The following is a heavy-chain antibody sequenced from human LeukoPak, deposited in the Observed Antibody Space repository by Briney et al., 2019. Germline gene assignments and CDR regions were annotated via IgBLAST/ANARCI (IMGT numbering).Heavy chain of an antibody. CDR1: GFTVSSNY. V-gene: IGHV3-66*01. Sequence: GGSLRLSCAASGFTVSSNYMSWVRQAPGKGLEWVSVTYSGGSTYYADSVKGRFTISRDNSKNTLYLQMNSLRAEDTAVYYCAKVYSSSSGNYFDYWGQGTLVTVSS. D-gene: IGHD6-6*01. J-gene: IGHJ4*02. CDR2: TYSGGST. CDR3: AKVYSSSSGNYFDY.